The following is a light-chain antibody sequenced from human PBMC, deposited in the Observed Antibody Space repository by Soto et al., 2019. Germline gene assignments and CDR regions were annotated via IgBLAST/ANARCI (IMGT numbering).Light chain of an antibody. V-gene: IGLV1-44*01. CDR3: AAWDDRLDGGV. CDR2: IDN. Sequence: QSVLTQRPSASGTPGQRVTISCSGSSSNIGSNSVNWYRQLPVTAPKLLIYIDNQLPSGVPARFPGSKSGTSASLANSEFQSEDDADYYCAAWDDRLDGGVFGGGTKLTVL. CDR1: SSNIGSNS. J-gene: IGLJ3*02.